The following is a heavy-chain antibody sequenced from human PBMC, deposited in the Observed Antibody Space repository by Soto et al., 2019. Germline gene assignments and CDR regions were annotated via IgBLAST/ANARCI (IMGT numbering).Heavy chain of an antibody. D-gene: IGHD6-6*01. V-gene: IGHV3-53*01. CDR1: GFTVSSNY. CDR2: IYSDGST. CDR3: AILSN. J-gene: IGHJ4*02. Sequence: GGSLRLSCAASGFTVSSNYMNWVRQAPGKGLEWLSIIYSDGSTYYADSVKGRFTISRDNFKNTLYLQMNNLRAEDTAVYYCAILSNWGQGTLVTVSS.